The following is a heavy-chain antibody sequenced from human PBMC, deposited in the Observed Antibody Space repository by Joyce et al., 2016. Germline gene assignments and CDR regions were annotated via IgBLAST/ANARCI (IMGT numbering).Heavy chain of an antibody. J-gene: IGHJ6*02. CDR1: GGSLSSFG. Sequence: MQLVQSGAEVKKPGSSVTVSCEASGGSLSSFGVSWVRKAPGQGLEWRGGIIPLLGTTNYAQQFQGRVTITADKYTSTVYMQLGSLRSEETAVYYCARHPGADFFYAMDVWGQGTTVTVSS. V-gene: IGHV1-69*06. CDR2: IIPLLGTT. D-gene: IGHD3-10*01. CDR3: ARHPGADFFYAMDV.